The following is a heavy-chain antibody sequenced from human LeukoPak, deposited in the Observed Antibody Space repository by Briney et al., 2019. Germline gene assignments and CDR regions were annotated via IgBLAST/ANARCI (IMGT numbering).Heavy chain of an antibody. V-gene: IGHV3-49*04. CDR2: IRSKAYGGTT. CDR1: GFTFSSYA. D-gene: IGHD6-19*01. Sequence: QPGGSLRLSCAASGFTFSSYAMSWVRRAPGKGLEWVGFIRSKAYGGTTEYAASVKGRFTISRDDSKSIAHLQMNSLKTEDTAVYYCTRDLVYSSGWAGGWFDPWGQGTLVTVSS. J-gene: IGHJ5*02. CDR3: TRDLVYSSGWAGGWFDP.